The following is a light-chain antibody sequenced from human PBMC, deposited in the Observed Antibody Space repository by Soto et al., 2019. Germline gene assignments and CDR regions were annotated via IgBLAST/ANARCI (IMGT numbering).Light chain of an antibody. J-gene: IGKJ1*01. CDR2: DAS. CDR3: QQRSNWPRT. Sequence: EIVLTQSPATLSLSPGERATLSCRASPSVSSSLAWYQQKPGQAPRLLIYDASNRATGIPARFSGSGSGTDFTLTISSLEPEDFAVYYCQQRSNWPRTFGQGTKVEIK. V-gene: IGKV3-11*01. CDR1: PSVSSS.